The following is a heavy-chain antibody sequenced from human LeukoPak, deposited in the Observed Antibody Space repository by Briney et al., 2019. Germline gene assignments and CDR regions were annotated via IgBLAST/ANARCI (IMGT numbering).Heavy chain of an antibody. V-gene: IGHV3-66*01. D-gene: IGHD4-17*01. CDR1: GFTVSSNY. CDR3: AKDVSVTTLVSVDAFDI. Sequence: GGSLRLSCAASGFTVSSNYMSWVRQAPGKGLEWVSVIYSGGSTYYADSVKGRFTISRDNSKNTLYLQMNSLRAEDTAVYYCAKDVSVTTLVSVDAFDIWGQGTMVTVSS. CDR2: IYSGGST. J-gene: IGHJ3*02.